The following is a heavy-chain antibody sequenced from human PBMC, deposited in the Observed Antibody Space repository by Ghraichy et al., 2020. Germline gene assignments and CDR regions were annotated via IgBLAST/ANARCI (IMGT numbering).Heavy chain of an antibody. CDR3: ARGSYYYDTSGYPTFGY. CDR1: GGSITNFY. V-gene: IGHV4-59*01. D-gene: IGHD3-22*01. CDR2: ISYSGNT. J-gene: IGHJ4*02. Sequence: SETLSLTCTVSGGSITNFYWGWIRQPPGKGLEWMGYISYSGNTNFNPSLKSRVTISLDTSNNLFSLELSSVTAADTAVYFCARGSYYYDTSGYPTFGYWGQGTLVTVSS.